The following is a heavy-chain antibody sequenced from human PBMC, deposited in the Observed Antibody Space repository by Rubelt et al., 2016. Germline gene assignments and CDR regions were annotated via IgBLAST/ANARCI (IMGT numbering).Heavy chain of an antibody. Sequence: QVQLVQSGAEVKKPGASVKVSCKASGYTFTSYYMHWVRQAPGQGLEWMGWMNPNSGNTGYAQKFQGRVTITRDTSASTAYMELSSLRSEDTAVYYCARAEYDMLTVRRWGQGTLVTVSS. V-gene: IGHV1-8*03. CDR2: MNPNSGNT. CDR3: ARAEYDMLTVRR. CDR1: GYTFTSYY. D-gene: IGHD3-9*01. J-gene: IGHJ4*02.